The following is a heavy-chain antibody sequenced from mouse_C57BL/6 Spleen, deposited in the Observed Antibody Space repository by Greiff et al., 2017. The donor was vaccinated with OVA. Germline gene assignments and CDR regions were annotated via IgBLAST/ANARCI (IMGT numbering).Heavy chain of an antibody. CDR3: ARRGDSSGYVFAY. CDR2: IYPRSGNT. Sequence: VQLQQSGAELARPGASVKLSCKASGYTFTSYGISWVKQSTGQGLEWIGEIYPRSGNTYYNEKFKGKATLTADKSSSTAYMELRSLTSEDSAVYFCARRGDSSGYVFAYWGQGTLVTVSA. J-gene: IGHJ3*01. D-gene: IGHD3-2*02. V-gene: IGHV1-81*01. CDR1: GYTFTSYG.